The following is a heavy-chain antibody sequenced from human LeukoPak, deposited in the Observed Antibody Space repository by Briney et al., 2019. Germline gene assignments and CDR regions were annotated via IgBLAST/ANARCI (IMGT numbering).Heavy chain of an antibody. V-gene: IGHV4-34*01. J-gene: IGHJ4*02. CDR2: INHSGGT. CDR1: GGSFSGYY. Sequence: SETLSLTCAVYGGSFSGYYWSWIRQPPGKGLEWIGEINHSGGTNYNPSLKSRVTISVDTSKNQFSLKLSSVTAADTAVYYCARGDDILTGYPRFWGQGTLVTVSS. D-gene: IGHD3-9*01. CDR3: ARGDDILTGYPRF.